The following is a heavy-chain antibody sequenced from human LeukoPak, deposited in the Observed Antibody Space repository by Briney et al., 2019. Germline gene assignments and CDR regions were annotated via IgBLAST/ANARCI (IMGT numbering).Heavy chain of an antibody. CDR3: ARSDYGDYVGYYYMDV. J-gene: IGHJ6*03. CDR2: INHSGST. V-gene: IGHV4-34*01. CDR1: GGSFSGYY. D-gene: IGHD4-17*01. Sequence: SEALSLTYAVSGGSFSGYYWSWIRQPPGKGLEWIGEINHSGSTNYNPSPKSRVTITVDTSKNQFFLKLSSVTAADTAVYYCARSDYGDYVGYYYMDVWGKGTTVTISS.